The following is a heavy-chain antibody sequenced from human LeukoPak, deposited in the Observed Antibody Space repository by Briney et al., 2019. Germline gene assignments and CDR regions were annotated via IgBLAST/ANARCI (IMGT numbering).Heavy chain of an antibody. Sequence: AASVKVSCKASGGTFNSYAISWVRQAPGQGLEWMGRIIPILGIANYAQKFQGRVTITADKSTSTAYMELSSLRSEDTAVYYCARDTSIVVIYYGMDVWGQGTTVTVSS. CDR3: ARDTSIVVIYYGMDV. D-gene: IGHD3-22*01. CDR1: GGTFNSYA. J-gene: IGHJ6*02. CDR2: IIPILGIA. V-gene: IGHV1-69*04.